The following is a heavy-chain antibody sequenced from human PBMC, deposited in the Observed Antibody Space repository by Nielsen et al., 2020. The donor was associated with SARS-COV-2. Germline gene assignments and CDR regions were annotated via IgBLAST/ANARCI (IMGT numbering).Heavy chain of an antibody. J-gene: IGHJ4*02. CDR2: IYYSGST. Sequence: WIRQPPGKGLEWIGYIYYSGSTYYNPSLKSRVTISVDTSKNQFSLKLSSVTAADTAVYYCARVRITMIVVVTVFDYWGQGTLVTVSS. D-gene: IGHD3-22*01. V-gene: IGHV4-31*02. CDR3: ARVRITMIVVVTVFDY.